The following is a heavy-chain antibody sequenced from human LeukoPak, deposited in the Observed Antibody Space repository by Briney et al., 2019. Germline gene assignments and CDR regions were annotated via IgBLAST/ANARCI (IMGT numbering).Heavy chain of an antibody. Sequence: SETLSLTCAVSGGSISSSNWWSWVRPPPGKGLEWTGEIYHSGSTNYNPSLKSRVTISVDKSKNQFSLKLSSVTAADTAVYYCARIPVAGHFDYWGQGTLVTVSS. CDR1: GGSISSSNW. V-gene: IGHV4-4*02. D-gene: IGHD6-19*01. CDR3: ARIPVAGHFDY. CDR2: IYHSGST. J-gene: IGHJ4*02.